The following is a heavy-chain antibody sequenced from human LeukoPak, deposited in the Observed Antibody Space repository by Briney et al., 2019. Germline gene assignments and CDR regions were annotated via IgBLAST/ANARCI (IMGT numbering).Heavy chain of an antibody. CDR2: INNDGSST. CDR3: VKYSSGWN. V-gene: IGHV3-74*01. CDR1: GFTLSSNW. D-gene: IGHD6-19*01. Sequence: GGSLRLSCAASGFTLSSNWMHWVRQAPGKGLVWVSRINNDGSSTSYADSVKGRFTISSDNAKDTLFLQMHSLRAEEKAVYYCVKYSSGWNWGQGNLVTVSS. J-gene: IGHJ4*02.